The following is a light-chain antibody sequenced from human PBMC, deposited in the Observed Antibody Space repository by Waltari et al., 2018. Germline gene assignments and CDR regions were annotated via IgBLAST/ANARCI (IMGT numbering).Light chain of an antibody. CDR3: QQYSNWPRT. CDR2: GAS. Sequence: EIVMTQSPATLSVSPGERATLSCRASQSVSSNLAWYQQKPGQAPRLPIYGASTRATGIPARFSGRGSGTEFTLTISSLQSDDFAVYHCQQYSNWPRTFGQGTKVEIK. J-gene: IGKJ1*01. V-gene: IGKV3-15*01. CDR1: QSVSSN.